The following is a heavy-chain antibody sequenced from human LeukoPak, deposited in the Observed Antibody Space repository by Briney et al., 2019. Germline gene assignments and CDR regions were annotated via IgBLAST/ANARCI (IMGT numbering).Heavy chain of an antibody. J-gene: IGHJ4*02. D-gene: IGHD6-13*01. CDR3: ARTLYIAAAPGGFDY. V-gene: IGHV1-18*01. CDR2: ISAYNGNA. CDR1: GYTFTSYG. Sequence: ASVKVSCKASGYTFTSYGISWARQAPGQGLEWMGWISAYNGNANYAQKLQGRVTMTTDTSTSTAYMELRSLRSDDSAVYYCARTLYIAAAPGGFDYWGQGTLVAVSS.